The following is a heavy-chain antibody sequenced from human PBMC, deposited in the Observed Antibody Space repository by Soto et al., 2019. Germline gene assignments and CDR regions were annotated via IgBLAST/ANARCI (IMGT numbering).Heavy chain of an antibody. CDR2: INHSGST. V-gene: IGHV4-34*01. CDR3: ARGRHILTGYYKRYYYYGMDV. CDR1: GGSFSGYY. J-gene: IGHJ6*02. Sequence: PSETLSLTCTVSGGSFSGYYWSWIRQPPGKGLEWIGEINHSGSTNYNPSLKSRVTISVDTSKNQFSLKLSSVTAADTAVYYCARGRHILTGYYKRYYYYGMDVWGQGTTVTVSS. D-gene: IGHD3-9*01.